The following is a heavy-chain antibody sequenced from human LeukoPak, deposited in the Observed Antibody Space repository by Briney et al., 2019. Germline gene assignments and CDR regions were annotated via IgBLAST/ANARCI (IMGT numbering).Heavy chain of an antibody. V-gene: IGHV4-59*01. CDR1: GGSISGYY. D-gene: IGHD6-13*01. Sequence: PSETLSLTCTVSGGSISGYYWSWIRQPPGKGLEWIGYIYYSGSTNYNPSLKSRVTISVDTSKNQFSLKLSSVTAADTAVYYCAREVAAAGFDPWGQGTLVTVSS. J-gene: IGHJ5*02. CDR3: AREVAAAGFDP. CDR2: IYYSGST.